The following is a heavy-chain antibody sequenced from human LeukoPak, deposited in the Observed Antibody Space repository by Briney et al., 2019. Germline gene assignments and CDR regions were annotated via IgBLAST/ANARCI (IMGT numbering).Heavy chain of an antibody. Sequence: SETLSLTCAVYGGSFRGYYRSWIRQSAGKGLEWIGEINHFGTANYSPSLKSRVTISVDTSKNQFSLKLNSVTAADTGVYYCARGRREGLPYLGDWGQGTLVTVSS. D-gene: IGHD1-26*01. CDR2: INHFGTA. J-gene: IGHJ4*02. V-gene: IGHV4-34*01. CDR1: GGSFRGYY. CDR3: ARGRREGLPYLGD.